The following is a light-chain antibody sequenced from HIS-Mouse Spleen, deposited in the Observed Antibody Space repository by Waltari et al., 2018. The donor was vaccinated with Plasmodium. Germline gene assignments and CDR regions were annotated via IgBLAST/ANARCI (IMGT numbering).Light chain of an antibody. CDR2: DVS. CDR1: SSDAGGYNY. CDR3: SSYTSSSTLV. V-gene: IGLV2-14*03. J-gene: IGLJ2*01. Sequence: QSALTQPASVSGSPGQSITISCTGTSSDAGGYNYVSWSQQHPGKAHKLMIYDVSNRPSGVSNRFSGSKSGNTASLTISGLQAEDEADYYCSSYTSSSTLVFGGGTKLTVL.